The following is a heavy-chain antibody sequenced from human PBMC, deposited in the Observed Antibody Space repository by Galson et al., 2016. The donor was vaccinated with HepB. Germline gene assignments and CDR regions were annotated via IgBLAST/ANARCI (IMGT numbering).Heavy chain of an antibody. V-gene: IGHV6-1*01. D-gene: IGHD2-15*01. J-gene: IGHJ4*02. CDR2: TYHTSNWYS. Sequence: CAISGDSVSSKGAAWNWIRHSPSRGLKWLGRTYHTSNWYSDYAVSVKSRITINPDTSKNQFSLQLNSVTPEDTAVYYCARGHLVVPFSFYFDYWGQGSLVTVPS. CDR3: ARGHLVVPFSFYFDY. CDR1: GDSVSSKGAA.